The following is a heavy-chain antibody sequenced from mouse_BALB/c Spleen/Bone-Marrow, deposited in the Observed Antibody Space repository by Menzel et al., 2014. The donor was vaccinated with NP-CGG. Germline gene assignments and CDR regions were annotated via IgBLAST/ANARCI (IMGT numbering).Heavy chain of an antibody. D-gene: IGHD1-1*01. Sequence: QVQLQQSGAELAKPGASVKMSCKASGYTFXSYWMHWVKQRPGQGLEWIGYINPTTGYTEYNQKFKDKATLTADKSSSTAYMQLSSLTSEDSAVYYCARRAYGSGYGFAYWGQGTLVTVSA. V-gene: IGHV1-7*01. CDR1: GYTFXSYW. CDR2: INPTTGYT. CDR3: ARRAYGSGYGFAY. J-gene: IGHJ3*01.